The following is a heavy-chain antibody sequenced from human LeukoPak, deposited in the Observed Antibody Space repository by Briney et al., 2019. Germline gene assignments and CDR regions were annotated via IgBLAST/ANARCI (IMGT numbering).Heavy chain of an antibody. J-gene: IGHJ4*02. CDR3: ARGYGDSIHFDY. CDR1: GFTFSGYW. Sequence: GGSLRLSCAASGFTFSGYWMSWVRQAPRKGLEWVANIKQDGSEKYYVDSVKGRFTISRDNAKNSLYLQMNSLRAEEAAVYYCARGYGDSIHFDYWGQGTLVTVSS. CDR2: IKQDGSEK. D-gene: IGHD4-17*01. V-gene: IGHV3-7*04.